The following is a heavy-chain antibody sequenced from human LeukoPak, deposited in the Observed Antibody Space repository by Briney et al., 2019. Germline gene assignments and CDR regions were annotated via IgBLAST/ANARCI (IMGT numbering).Heavy chain of an antibody. Sequence: GASVKVSCKASGYSFTGYYMHWVRQAPGQGLEWTGWINPNSGGTNYAQKFQGRVTMTRDTSISTAYMELSRLRSDDTAVYYCARGAALRRFLEWSKNWFDPWGQGTLVTVSS. V-gene: IGHV1-2*02. CDR2: INPNSGGT. CDR3: ARGAALRRFLEWSKNWFDP. CDR1: GYSFTGYY. J-gene: IGHJ5*02. D-gene: IGHD3-3*01.